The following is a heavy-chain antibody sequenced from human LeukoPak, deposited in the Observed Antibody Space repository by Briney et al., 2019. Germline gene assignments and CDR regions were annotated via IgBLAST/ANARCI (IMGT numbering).Heavy chain of an antibody. V-gene: IGHV3-23*01. D-gene: IGHD4-17*01. CDR3: VEFYGHPTTNYYMDV. CDR2: IIDTGRST. Sequence: GGSLRLSCTASGFAFDEHGMSWVRQVPGKGLEWVSGIIDTGRSTFYADSVKGRFTISRDNSKNTLYLQMNSLRAEDTALYYCVEFYGHPTTNYYMDVWGEGTTVTVSS. J-gene: IGHJ6*03. CDR1: GFAFDEHG.